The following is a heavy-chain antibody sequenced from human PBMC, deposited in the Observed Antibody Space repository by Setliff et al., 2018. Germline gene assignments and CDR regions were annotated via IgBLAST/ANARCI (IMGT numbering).Heavy chain of an antibody. CDR2: IYYSGST. D-gene: IGHD3-10*01. CDR3: ARTINFLGSGTWGYMDV. Sequence: SETLSLTCRVSGGSISSGNYYWGLIRQPPGKGLEWVATIYYSGSTYSNPSLKSRLIISVDAPDNQFSLGLTSVTAADTAVYFCARTINFLGSGTWGYMDVWGKGTTVTVSS. V-gene: IGHV4-39*01. J-gene: IGHJ6*03. CDR1: GGSISSGNYY.